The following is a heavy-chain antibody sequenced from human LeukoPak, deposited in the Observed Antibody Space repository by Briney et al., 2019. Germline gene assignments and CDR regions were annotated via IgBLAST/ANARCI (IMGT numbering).Heavy chain of an antibody. CDR1: GGSIFSGDYY. CDR3: ARGDYNDGAGYLDH. D-gene: IGHD3-22*01. CDR2: IYYNGIT. V-gene: IGHV4-30-4*01. Sequence: SETLSLTRTVSGGSIFSGDYYWNWIRQPPGKGLEWIGYIYYNGITYYNPSLESRVTISVDTSKNQFSLKLSSVTAADTAVYYCARGDYNDGAGYLDHWGQGTLVPVSS. J-gene: IGHJ5*02.